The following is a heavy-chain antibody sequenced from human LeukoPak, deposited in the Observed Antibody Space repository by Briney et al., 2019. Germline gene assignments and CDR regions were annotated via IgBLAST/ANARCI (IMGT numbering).Heavy chain of an antibody. D-gene: IGHD2-15*01. Sequence: ASVKVSCKASGGTFSSYAITWVRQAPGQGLEWMGWISAYNGNTDYAQKFQGRVTMTADTSTSTAYMELRSLRSDDTAVYYCARKYCSGGSCYRWFDPWGQGTLVTVSS. CDR3: ARKYCSGGSCYRWFDP. J-gene: IGHJ5*02. CDR1: GGTFSSYA. V-gene: IGHV1-18*01. CDR2: ISAYNGNT.